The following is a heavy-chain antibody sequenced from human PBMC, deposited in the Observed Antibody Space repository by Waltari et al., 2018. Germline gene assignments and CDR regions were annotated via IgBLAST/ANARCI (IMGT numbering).Heavy chain of an antibody. Sequence: QVQLQESGPGLVKPSQTLSLTCTVSGGSISSGGYYWSWIRQHPGTGLEWIGYIYYSGSTYYNPSLKSRVTISVDTSKNQFSLKLSSVTAADTAVYYCARDGYCSSTSCYEARDAFDIWGQGTMVTVSS. CDR1: GGSISSGGYY. CDR2: IYYSGST. J-gene: IGHJ3*02. D-gene: IGHD2-2*03. CDR3: ARDGYCSSTSCYEARDAFDI. V-gene: IGHV4-31*03.